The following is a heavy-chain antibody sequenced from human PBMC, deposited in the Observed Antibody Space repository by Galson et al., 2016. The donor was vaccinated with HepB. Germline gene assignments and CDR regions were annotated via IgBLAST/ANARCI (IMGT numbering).Heavy chain of an antibody. J-gene: IGHJ5*02. CDR3: AGGLVGRGYSYGYSDWFDP. Sequence: SVKVSCKASGGTLGSFALSWVRQAPGQGLEWMGVIIPIFGTPNYAQKFQDRVTITADESTSTAYMELSGLRSEDTAVYYCAGGLVGRGYSYGYSDWFDPWGQGTLVTVSS. D-gene: IGHD5-18*01. V-gene: IGHV1-69*13. CDR2: IIPIFGTP. CDR1: GGTLGSFA.